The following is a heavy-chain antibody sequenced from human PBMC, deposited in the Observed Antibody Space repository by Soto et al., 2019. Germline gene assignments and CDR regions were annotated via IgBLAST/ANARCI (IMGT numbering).Heavy chain of an antibody. CDR2: INHSGST. CDR3: ARRDIVVVVAAPRYNWFDP. V-gene: IGHV4-34*01. CDR1: GGSFSGYY. J-gene: IGHJ5*02. D-gene: IGHD2-15*01. Sequence: QVQLQQWGAGLLKPSETLSLTCAVYGGSFSGYYWSWIRQPPGKGLEWIGEINHSGSTNYNPSLKSRVTISVDTSKNQFSLKLSSVTAADTAVYYCARRDIVVVVAAPRYNWFDPWGQGTLVTVSS.